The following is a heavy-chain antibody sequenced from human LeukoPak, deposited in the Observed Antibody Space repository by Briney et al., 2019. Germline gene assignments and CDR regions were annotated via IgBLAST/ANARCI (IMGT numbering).Heavy chain of an antibody. V-gene: IGHV4-59*01. CDR3: ARARPIYGDYGD. Sequence: SETLSLTCTVSGGSISSYYWSWIRQPPGKGLEWIGYIYYSGSTNYNPSLKSRVTISVDTSKNQFSLKLSSVTAADTAVYYCARARPIYGDYGDWGQGTLVTVSS. CDR2: IYYSGST. D-gene: IGHD4-17*01. J-gene: IGHJ4*02. CDR1: GGSISSYY.